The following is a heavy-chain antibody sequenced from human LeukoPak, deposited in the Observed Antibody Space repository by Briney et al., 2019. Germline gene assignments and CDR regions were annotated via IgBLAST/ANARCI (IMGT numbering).Heavy chain of an antibody. CDR3: TADKKLGDFDY. Sequence: ASVKVSCKASGYTFTDYYMHWVRQAPGQGLEWMGRINPNSGGTNYAQKFQGRVTMTRDTSISIGYMELSRLKSDGTAVYYCTADKKLGDFDYWGQGTLVTVSS. J-gene: IGHJ4*02. V-gene: IGHV1-2*06. CDR2: INPNSGGT. D-gene: IGHD7-27*01. CDR1: GYTFTDYY.